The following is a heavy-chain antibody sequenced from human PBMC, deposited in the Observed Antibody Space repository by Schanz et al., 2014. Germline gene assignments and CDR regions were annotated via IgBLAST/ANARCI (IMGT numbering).Heavy chain of an antibody. CDR2: ISYDGSNK. Sequence: QVQLVESGGGVVQFGRSLRLSCVASGFTFSSYGMHWVRQAPGKGLEWVAVISYDGSNKYYADSVKGRFTISRDNSKNTLYLQMNSLRAGDTAVYYCARGTDWNLHYWGQGALVTVSS. V-gene: IGHV3-30*19. CDR3: ARGTDWNLHY. J-gene: IGHJ4*02. D-gene: IGHD1-1*01. CDR1: GFTFSSYG.